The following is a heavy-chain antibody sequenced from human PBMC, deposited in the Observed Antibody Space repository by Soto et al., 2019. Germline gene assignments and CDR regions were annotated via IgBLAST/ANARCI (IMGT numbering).Heavy chain of an antibody. J-gene: IGHJ6*02. D-gene: IGHD2-15*01. CDR3: GKDTLDCSGGDCPLYYYYGMDV. CDR2: ISNDGTNK. V-gene: IGHV3-30*18. CDR1: GFTFRSYG. Sequence: GGSLRLSCAASGFTFRSYGMHWVRQAPGKGLEWLAVISNDGTNKYLADSVKGRLTLSGDNSRNTLSLEINNLRPEDTAVYYCGKDTLDCSGGDCPLYYYYGMDVWGQGTTVTVSS.